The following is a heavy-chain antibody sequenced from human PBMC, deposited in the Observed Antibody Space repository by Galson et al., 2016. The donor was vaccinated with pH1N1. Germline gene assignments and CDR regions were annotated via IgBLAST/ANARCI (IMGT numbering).Heavy chain of an antibody. J-gene: IGHJ3*01. V-gene: IGHV5-51*03. Sequence: QSGAEVTKPGESLKISCMGSGYSFPNSWIAWVRQLPGKGLEWMGMIYPADSDTRYSTSFQGQVTMSADESSNTAHLQWNSLKASDTAVYYCARRGGYTNDGFEVWGQGTMVTVS. CDR3: ARRGGYTNDGFEV. CDR1: GYSFPNSW. D-gene: IGHD4-11*01. CDR2: IYPADSDT.